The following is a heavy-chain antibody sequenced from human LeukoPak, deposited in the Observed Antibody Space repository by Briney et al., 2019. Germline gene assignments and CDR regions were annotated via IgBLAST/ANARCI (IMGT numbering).Heavy chain of an antibody. J-gene: IGHJ4*02. CDR3: ASLQHLPPH. Sequence: GGSLRLSCAASGFTFSSYEMNWVRQAPGKGLEWVSYISSSGSTIYYADSVKGRFTISRDNAKNSLYLQMNSLRAEDTAVYYCASLQHLPPHWGQGTLVTVSS. D-gene: IGHD6-13*01. CDR2: ISSSGSTI. V-gene: IGHV3-48*03. CDR1: GFTFSSYE.